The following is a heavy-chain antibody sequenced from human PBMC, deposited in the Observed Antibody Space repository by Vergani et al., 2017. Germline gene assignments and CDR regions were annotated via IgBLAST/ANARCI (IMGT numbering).Heavy chain of an antibody. CDR2: IYSGGST. D-gene: IGHD2-21*02. CDR3: ARDVYCGGDCYSDY. CDR1: GFTVSSNY. J-gene: IGHJ4*02. V-gene: IGHV3-66*02. Sequence: EVQLVESGGGLVKPGGSLRLSCAASGFTVSSNYMSWVRQAPGKGLEWVSVIYSGGSTYYADSVKGRFTISRDNSKNTLYLQMNSLRAEDTAVYYCARDVYCGGDCYSDYWGQGTLVTVSS.